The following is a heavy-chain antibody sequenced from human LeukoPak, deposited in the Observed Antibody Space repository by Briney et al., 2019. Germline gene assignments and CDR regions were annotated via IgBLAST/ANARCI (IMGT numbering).Heavy chain of an antibody. CDR3: ARDTLTGTRKEGYYYYGMDV. J-gene: IGHJ6*02. CDR1: GFTFNSYA. V-gene: IGHV3-30-3*01. D-gene: IGHD3-9*01. Sequence: GGSLRLSCAASGFTFNSYAMSWVRQAPGKGLEWVAVISYDGSNKYYADSVKGRFTISRDNSKNTLYLQMNSLRAEDTAVYYCARDTLTGTRKEGYYYYGMDVWGQGTTVTVSS. CDR2: ISYDGSNK.